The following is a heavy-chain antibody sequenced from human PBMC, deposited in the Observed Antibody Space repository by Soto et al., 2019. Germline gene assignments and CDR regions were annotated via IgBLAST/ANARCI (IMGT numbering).Heavy chain of an antibody. Sequence: ASVKVSCKAAGYTFTSYGISWVRQSPGQGVEWMGWISAYNGNTNYAQKLQGRVTMTTGTSTSTAYMELRSLRSDDTAVYYCARTRRKAEWLLFADTPLNHYYYSYGMQVWGQGTTVTVSS. V-gene: IGHV1-18*01. CDR2: ISAYNGNT. CDR1: GYTFTSYG. CDR3: ARTRRKAEWLLFADTPLNHYYYSYGMQV. D-gene: IGHD3-3*01. J-gene: IGHJ6*02.